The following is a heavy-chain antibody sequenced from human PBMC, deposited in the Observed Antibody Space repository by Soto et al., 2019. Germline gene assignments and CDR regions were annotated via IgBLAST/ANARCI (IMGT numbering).Heavy chain of an antibody. D-gene: IGHD4-4*01. CDR3: SRGQGRNSDRSDY. CDR2: IWSDGNNK. J-gene: IGHJ4*02. V-gene: IGHV3-33*01. Sequence: QVQLVESGGGVVQPGRSLRLSCAASGFTLSSFGMPWVRQAPDKGLEWLAVIWSDGNNKYYADSVKGRFTISRDNSKNTLYLQMNSLRAVDTAVYYCSRGQGRNSDRSDYWGQGTLVTVSS. CDR1: GFTLSSFG.